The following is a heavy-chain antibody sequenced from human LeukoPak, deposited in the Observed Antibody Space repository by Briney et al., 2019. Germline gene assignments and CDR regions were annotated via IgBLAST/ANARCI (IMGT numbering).Heavy chain of an antibody. CDR3: ARGATDTTRWFDP. J-gene: IGHJ5*02. V-gene: IGHV3-21*01. Sequence: GGSLRFSCAASGFTFSSYSMAWVRQAPGKGLEWVSIISRASESIFYADSVKGRFTISRDNAKNSLYLQMNGLRADDTAAYYCARGATDTTRWFDPWGQGTLVTVSS. CDR2: ISRASESI. D-gene: IGHD1-7*01. CDR1: GFTFSSYS.